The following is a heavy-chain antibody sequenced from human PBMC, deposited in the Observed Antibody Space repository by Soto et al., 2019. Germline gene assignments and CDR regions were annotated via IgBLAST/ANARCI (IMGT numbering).Heavy chain of an antibody. J-gene: IGHJ4*02. V-gene: IGHV3-23*01. Sequence: EVQLLESGGGLVQPGGSLRLSCTISGFTFSSYAMSWVRQAPGKGLECVSSITGSGDSTYYADSVKGRFSISRDKSKNTLYLQINSLRAEDTAVYYCAKDLQFSGWLSAQTFDYWGQGTQVTVSS. CDR3: AKDLQFSGWLSAQTFDY. D-gene: IGHD6-19*01. CDR2: ITGSGDST. CDR1: GFTFSSYA.